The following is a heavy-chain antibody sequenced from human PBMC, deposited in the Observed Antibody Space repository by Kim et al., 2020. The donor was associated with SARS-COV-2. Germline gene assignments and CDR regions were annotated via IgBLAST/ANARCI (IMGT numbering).Heavy chain of an antibody. D-gene: IGHD4-17*01. J-gene: IGHJ6*02. CDR2: ISSSGSTI. CDR1: GFTFSDYY. Sequence: GGSLRLSCAASGFTFSDYYMSWIRQAPGKGLEWVSYISSSGSTIYYADSVKGRFTISRDNAKNSLYLQMNSLRAEDTAVYYCARRMTITTPGALYYYYYYGMDVWGRGTTVTVSS. CDR3: ARRMTITTPGALYYYYYYGMDV. V-gene: IGHV3-11*04.